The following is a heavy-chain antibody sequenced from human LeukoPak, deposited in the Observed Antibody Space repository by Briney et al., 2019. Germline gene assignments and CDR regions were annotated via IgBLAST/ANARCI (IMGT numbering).Heavy chain of an antibody. CDR3: ARAHDSSENWFDL. CDR2: MYYSGST. CDR1: TASISSYY. V-gene: IGHV4-59*08. Sequence: PSETLSLTCSVSTASISSYYWSWIQQPPGKGLEWIGYMYYSGSTYYNPSLKSRVTISVHTSKNQFSLKLSSVTAADTAVYYCARAHDSSENWFDLWGQGTLVTVSS. D-gene: IGHD3-22*01. J-gene: IGHJ5*02.